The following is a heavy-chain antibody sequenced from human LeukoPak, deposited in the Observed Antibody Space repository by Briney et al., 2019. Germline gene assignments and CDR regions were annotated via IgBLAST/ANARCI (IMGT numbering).Heavy chain of an antibody. V-gene: IGHV3-30*18. D-gene: IGHD6-13*01. CDR1: GFTFSSYG. Sequence: PGRSLRLSCAASGFTFSSYGIHWVRQAPGKALEWVAFISYDGSDTYYRDSVKGRFTISRANPKNTVYLQMNSLRPEDTAVYYCAKGLSSSTWADFDHWGQGALVTVST. CDR3: AKGLSSSTWADFDH. J-gene: IGHJ4*02. CDR2: ISYDGSDT.